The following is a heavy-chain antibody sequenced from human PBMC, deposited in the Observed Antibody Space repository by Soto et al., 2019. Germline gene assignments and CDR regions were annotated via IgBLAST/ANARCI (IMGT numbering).Heavy chain of an antibody. J-gene: IGHJ4*02. CDR1: GFTFSSYG. Sequence: QVQLVESGGGVVQPGRSLRLSCAASGFTFSSYGMHWVRQAPGKGLEWVAVIWYDGSNKYYADSVKGRFTISRDNSKNTLYLQMNSLRAEDTAVYYCARDGPLATVTNPDYWGQGTLVTVCS. V-gene: IGHV3-33*01. CDR3: ARDGPLATVTNPDY. CDR2: IWYDGSNK. D-gene: IGHD4-17*01.